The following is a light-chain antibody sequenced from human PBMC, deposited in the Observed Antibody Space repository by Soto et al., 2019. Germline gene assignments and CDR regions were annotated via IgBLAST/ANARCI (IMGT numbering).Light chain of an antibody. CDR2: EAS. CDR3: QQRAYWPLT. CDR1: QIIYTS. V-gene: IGKV3-11*01. Sequence: EIVLTQSPATLSLSPGERATLSCRASQIIYTSLAWYQHKPGQAPRLLIYEASIRATGLPARFSGSGSGADFTLTISCLEPDDFAVYYCQQRAYWPLTFGGGTKVEIK. J-gene: IGKJ4*01.